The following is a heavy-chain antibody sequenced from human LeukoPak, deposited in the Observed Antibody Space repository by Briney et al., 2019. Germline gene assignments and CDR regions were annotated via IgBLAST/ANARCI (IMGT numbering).Heavy chain of an antibody. CDR3: ARDHSYYGFDP. J-gene: IGHJ5*02. D-gene: IGHD3-10*01. V-gene: IGHV4-59*01. CDR1: GGSISSYY. Sequence: SETLSLTCTVSGGSISSYYWSWIRQPPGKGLEWIGYIYYSGSTNYNPSLKSRVTISVDTSKNQFSLKLSSVTAADTAVYYCARDHSYYGFDPWGQGTLVTVSS. CDR2: IYYSGST.